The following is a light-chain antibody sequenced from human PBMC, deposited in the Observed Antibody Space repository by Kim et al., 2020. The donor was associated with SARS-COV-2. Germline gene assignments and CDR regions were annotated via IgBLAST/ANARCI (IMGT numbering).Light chain of an antibody. Sequence: TVPFTCGYRTGTVTSGRYPNWFQQKPGQAPRALIYDASNKYPRTPARFSGSLLGGKAALTLSGAQPEDEADYYCLLAYSGVYWVFGGGTQLTVL. J-gene: IGLJ3*02. V-gene: IGLV7-46*01. CDR3: LLAYSGVYWV. CDR2: DAS. CDR1: TGTVTSGRY.